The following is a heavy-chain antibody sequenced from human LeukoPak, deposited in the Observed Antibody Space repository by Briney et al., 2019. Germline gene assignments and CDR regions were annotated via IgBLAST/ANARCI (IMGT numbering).Heavy chain of an antibody. J-gene: IGHJ6*03. CDR1: GGSFSGYY. Sequence: PSETLSLTCAVYGGSFSGYYWSWIRQPPGKGLEWMGEINHSGSTNYNPSLKSRVTISVDTSKNQFSLKLSSVTAADTAVYYCARANLTDSSSWYGKRKYYYYYYMDVWGKGTTVTVSS. V-gene: IGHV4-34*01. CDR2: INHSGST. CDR3: ARANLTDSSSWYGKRKYYYYYYMDV. D-gene: IGHD6-13*01.